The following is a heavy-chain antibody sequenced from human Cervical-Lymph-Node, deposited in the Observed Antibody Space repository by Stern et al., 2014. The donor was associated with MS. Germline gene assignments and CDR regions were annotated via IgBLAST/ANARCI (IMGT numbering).Heavy chain of an antibody. Sequence: EVQLVESGGGLVKPGGSLRLSCAASGFTFSSYAMSWVRQAPGKGLEWVSAISGSGGNTYYADSVKGRFTTSRDNSKKHLYLQMNSLRAEDTAVYYCAKSTVTSLSDYWGQGTLVTVSS. CDR3: AKSTVTSLSDY. CDR2: ISGSGGNT. V-gene: IGHV3-23*04. D-gene: IGHD4-17*01. J-gene: IGHJ4*02. CDR1: GFTFSSYA.